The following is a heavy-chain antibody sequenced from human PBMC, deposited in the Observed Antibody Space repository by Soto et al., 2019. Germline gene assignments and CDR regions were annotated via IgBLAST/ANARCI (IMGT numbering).Heavy chain of an antibody. CDR3: ARAGGACSSTSCFDEYGMDV. J-gene: IGHJ6*02. Sequence: PSETLSLTCTVSGGSINSYYWSWIRQPAGKGLEWIGRIYTSGSTNYNPSLKSRVTMSVDTSKNQFSLKLSSVTAADTAVYYCARAGGACSSTSCFDEYGMDVWGQGTTVTVSS. D-gene: IGHD2-2*01. CDR2: IYTSGST. CDR1: GGSINSYY. V-gene: IGHV4-4*07.